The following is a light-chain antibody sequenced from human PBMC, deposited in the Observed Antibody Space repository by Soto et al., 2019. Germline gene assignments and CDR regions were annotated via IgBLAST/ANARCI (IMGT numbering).Light chain of an antibody. CDR2: DAS. V-gene: IGKV1-5*01. CDR1: QSISSW. CDR3: QQYET. J-gene: IGKJ1*01. Sequence: DIQLTQSPSTLSASVGDRVTISCRASQSISSWLAWYQQKPGKAPKLLIYDASSLDSGVPTRFSGSGSGTEFTLTVSSLQPDDFATYYCQQYETFGQGTKVEIK.